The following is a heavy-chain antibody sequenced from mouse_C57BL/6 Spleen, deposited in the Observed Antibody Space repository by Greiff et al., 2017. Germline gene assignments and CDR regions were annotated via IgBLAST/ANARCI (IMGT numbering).Heavy chain of an antibody. CDR1: GYTFTSYW. Sequence: VQLQQPGAELVKPGASVKLSCKASGYTFTSYWMQWVKQRPGQGLEWIGEIDPSDSYTNYNQKFKGKAPLTVDTSSSTAYMQLSSLTSEDSAVYYCARRGGDYYGSSPYYFDYWGQGTTLTVSS. D-gene: IGHD1-1*01. V-gene: IGHV1-50*01. CDR2: IDPSDSYT. J-gene: IGHJ2*01. CDR3: ARRGGDYYGSSPYYFDY.